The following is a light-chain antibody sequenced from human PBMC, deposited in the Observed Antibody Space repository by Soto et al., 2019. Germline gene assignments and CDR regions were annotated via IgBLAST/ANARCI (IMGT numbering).Light chain of an antibody. J-gene: IGKJ2*01. CDR3: QQYNSYPYT. V-gene: IGKV1-5*01. CDR2: DAS. CDR1: QSITTW. Sequence: DIQMTQSPSTLSASVGDRVTITCRASQSITTWLAWYQQEPGKAPKLLIYDASSLESGVPSRFSGSGSGTEFTHTISSLQPDDFATYYCQQYNSYPYTFGQGSKLEIK.